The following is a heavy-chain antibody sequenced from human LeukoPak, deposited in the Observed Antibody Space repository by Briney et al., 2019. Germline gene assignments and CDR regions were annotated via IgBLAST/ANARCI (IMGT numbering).Heavy chain of an antibody. V-gene: IGHV4-31*03. J-gene: IGHJ6*02. CDR2: ISYSGST. Sequence: SETLSLTCTVSGGSISSGDYYWTWIRQHPEKGLEWIGYISYSGSTYYNPPLKSRVTISVDTSKNQFFLSLSSVTAADTAVYFCAREAFWRVIPTSTLGMDVWGQGTTVTVSS. D-gene: IGHD3-16*02. CDR1: GGSISSGDYY. CDR3: AREAFWRVIPTSTLGMDV.